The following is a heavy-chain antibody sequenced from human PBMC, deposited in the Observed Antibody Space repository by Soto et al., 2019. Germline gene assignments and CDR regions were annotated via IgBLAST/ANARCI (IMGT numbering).Heavy chain of an antibody. V-gene: IGHV1-3*05. D-gene: IGHD6-13*01. CDR2: INAGNGNT. J-gene: IGHJ2*01. CDR1: GYTFTSYA. Sequence: QVQLVQSGAEEKKPGASVKVSCKASGYTFTSYAMHWVRHAPGQRPEWMGWINAGNGNTKYSQKFHGRVTITRDTSARTAYMELSSVRSEATAVYDCARADSSRWLWYFDLWGRGTLVTVS. CDR3: ARADSSRWLWYFDL.